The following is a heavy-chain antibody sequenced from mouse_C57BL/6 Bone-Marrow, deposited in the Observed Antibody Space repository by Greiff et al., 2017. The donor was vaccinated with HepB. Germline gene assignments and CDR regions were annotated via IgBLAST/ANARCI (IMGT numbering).Heavy chain of an antibody. V-gene: IGHV1-72*01. D-gene: IGHD2-5*01. J-gene: IGHJ2*01. Sequence: VKQRPGRGLEWIGRIDPNSGGTKYNEKFKSKATLTVDKPSSTAYMQLSSLTSEDSAVYYCARAGGIYYSKGFDYWGQGTTLTVSS. CDR2: IDPNSGGT. CDR3: ARAGGIYYSKGFDY.